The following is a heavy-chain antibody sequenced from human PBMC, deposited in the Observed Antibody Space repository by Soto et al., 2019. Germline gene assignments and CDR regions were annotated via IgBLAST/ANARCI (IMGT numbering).Heavy chain of an antibody. J-gene: IGHJ6*02. CDR1: GFTFSSYG. Sequence: PGGSLRLSCAASGFTFSSYGMHWVRQAPGKGLEWVAVISYDGSNKYYADSVKGRFTISRDNSKNTLYLQMNSLRAEDTAVYYCAKDTPDSDYGFWSGYYPRYSYYGMDVWGQGTTVTVSS. CDR2: ISYDGSNK. D-gene: IGHD3-3*01. CDR3: AKDTPDSDYGFWSGYYPRYSYYGMDV. V-gene: IGHV3-30*18.